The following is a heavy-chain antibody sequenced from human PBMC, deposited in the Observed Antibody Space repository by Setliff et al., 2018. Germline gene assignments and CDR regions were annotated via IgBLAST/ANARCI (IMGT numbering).Heavy chain of an antibody. CDR1: GYTFTSYG. J-gene: IGHJ4*02. CDR3: ARDLVGYCSGGSCYDWDY. V-gene: IGHV1-18*01. D-gene: IGHD2-15*01. Sequence: GASVKVSCKASGYTFTSYGISWVRQAPGQGLEWMGWISAYNGNTNYAQKLQGRVTMTTDTSTSTAYMELRSLRSDDTAVYYCARDLVGYCSGGSCYDWDYWGQGTLVT. CDR2: ISAYNGNT.